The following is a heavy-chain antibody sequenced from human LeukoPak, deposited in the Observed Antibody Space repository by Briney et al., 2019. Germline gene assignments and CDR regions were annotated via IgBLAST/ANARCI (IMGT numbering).Heavy chain of an antibody. V-gene: IGHV1-2*02. D-gene: IGHD2-2*01. CDR1: GYTFTGYY. CDR2: INPNSGGT. CDR3: ARDIVVVPAAGCFDY. J-gene: IGHJ4*02. Sequence: SVKVSCKASGYTFTGYYMHWVRQAPGQGLEWMGWINPNSGGTNYAQKFQGRVTMTRDTSISTAYMELSRLRSDDTAVYYCARDIVVVPAAGCFDYWGQGTLATVSS.